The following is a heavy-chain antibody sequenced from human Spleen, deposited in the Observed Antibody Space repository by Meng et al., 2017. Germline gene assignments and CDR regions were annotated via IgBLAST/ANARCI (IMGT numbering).Heavy chain of an antibody. CDR3: AREWEQSYFDY. CDR1: GGSITSGGYY. Sequence: QVQLQESGPGLVKPSGTLSLTCAVSGGSITSGGYYWSWIRQHPGKGLEWIGYIYYSGSTYYNPSLKSRVTISVDTSKNQFSLKLSSVTAADTAVYYCAREWEQSYFDYWGQGTLVTVSS. V-gene: IGHV4-31*11. CDR2: IYYSGST. D-gene: IGHD1-26*01. J-gene: IGHJ4*02.